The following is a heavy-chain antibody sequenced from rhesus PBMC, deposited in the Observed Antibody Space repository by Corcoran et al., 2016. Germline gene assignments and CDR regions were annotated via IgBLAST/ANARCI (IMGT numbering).Heavy chain of an antibody. D-gene: IGHD3-3*01. CDR1: GGSISGGYD. J-gene: IGHJ4*01. Sequence: QVQLQESGPGLVKPSETLSLTCAVSGGSISGGYDWSWLRQPPGKGLEGIGYIYGSKGTTNYTPSLNNRVTNSKDTSKNQFSLNLNSVTAADTAIYYCARNYNFWSSYYSFDSWGQGVLVTVSS. CDR2: IYGSKGTT. V-gene: IGHV4-76*01. CDR3: ARNYNFWSSYYSFDS.